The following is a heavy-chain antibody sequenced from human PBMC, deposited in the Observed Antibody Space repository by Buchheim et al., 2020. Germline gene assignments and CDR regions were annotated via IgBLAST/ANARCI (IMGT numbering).Heavy chain of an antibody. V-gene: IGHV4-34*01. CDR1: GGSFSGYY. CDR3: ARNYRSCSSTSCYYYYYGMDV. Sequence: QVQLQQWGAGLLKPSETLSLTCAVYGGSFSGYYWSWIRQPPGKGLEWIGEINHSGSTNYHPSLKSRVTISVHTSKHQFSLKLSSVTAADTAVYYCARNYRSCSSTSCYYYYYGMDVWGQGTT. D-gene: IGHD2-2*01. CDR2: INHSGST. J-gene: IGHJ6*02.